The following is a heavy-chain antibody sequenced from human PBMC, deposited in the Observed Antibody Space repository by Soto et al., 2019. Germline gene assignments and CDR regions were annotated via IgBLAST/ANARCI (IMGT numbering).Heavy chain of an antibody. CDR1: GGSFSGYD. D-gene: IGHD3-10*01. V-gene: IGHV4-34*01. CDR2: INHSGSS. J-gene: IGHJ4*02. CDR3: ARDKITALFDY. Sequence: SETLSLTCAVYGGSFSGYDWTWIRQPPGTGREWIGEINHSGSSNYHPSLKSRVTISVDTSQGQFSLKLTSVTAAATAVYYCARDKITALFDYWGQGTLVTVSS.